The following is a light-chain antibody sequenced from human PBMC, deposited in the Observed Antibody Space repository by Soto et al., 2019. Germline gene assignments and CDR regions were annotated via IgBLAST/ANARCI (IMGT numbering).Light chain of an antibody. J-gene: IGKJ4*01. CDR3: QQYDNLLLT. CDR1: QDISNY. V-gene: IGKV1-33*01. CDR2: DAS. Sequence: DIQMTQSPSTLSGSVGDGVTITWQASQDISNYLNWYQQKPGKAPKLLIYDASNLETGVPSRFSGSGSGTDFTFTISSLQPEDIATYYCQQYDNLLLTFGGGTKVDIK.